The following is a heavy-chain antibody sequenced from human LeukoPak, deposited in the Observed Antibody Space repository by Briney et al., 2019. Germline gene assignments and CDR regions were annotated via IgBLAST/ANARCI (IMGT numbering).Heavy chain of an antibody. J-gene: IGHJ5*02. CDR2: IYYSGST. V-gene: IGHV4-31*03. CDR3: ARGRAQLYCSSTSCYRNWFDP. CDR1: GGSISSGGYY. D-gene: IGHD2-2*01. Sequence: SETLSLTCTVSGGSISSGGYYWSWIRQHPGKGLEWIGYIYYSGSTYYNPSLKSRVTISVDTSKNQFSLKLSSVTAADTAVYYCARGRAQLYCSSTSCYRNWFDPWGQGTLVTVSS.